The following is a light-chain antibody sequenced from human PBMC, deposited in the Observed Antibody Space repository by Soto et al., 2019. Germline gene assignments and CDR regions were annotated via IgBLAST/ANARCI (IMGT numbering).Light chain of an antibody. V-gene: IGKV3-20*01. J-gene: IGKJ3*01. CDR3: QQYCGLPYT. CDR1: QNVYINS. CDR2: GPS. Sequence: EIGLTQSPHTLYLSPRERATLSCGHSQNVYINSLAWYQHKAGQPPRLLIYGPSTRATDVPDRFSGSGSGTDFVLTISRLDPEDFGMYYCQQYCGLPYTFGPGTRLDIK.